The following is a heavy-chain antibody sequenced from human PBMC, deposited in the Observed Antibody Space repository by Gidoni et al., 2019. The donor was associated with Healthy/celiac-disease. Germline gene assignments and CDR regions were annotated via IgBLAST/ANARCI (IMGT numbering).Heavy chain of an antibody. CDR2: ISGSGGST. CDR3: AKDVAVAGTKRIYYFDY. CDR1: GFTFSSYA. V-gene: IGHV3-23*04. Sequence: EVQLVESGGGLVQPGGSLRLSCAASGFTFSSYAMSWVRQAPGKGLEWVAAISGSGGSTYYADSVKGRFTISRDNSKNTLYLQMNSLRAEDTAVYYCAKDVAVAGTKRIYYFDYWGQGTLVTVSS. D-gene: IGHD6-13*01. J-gene: IGHJ4*02.